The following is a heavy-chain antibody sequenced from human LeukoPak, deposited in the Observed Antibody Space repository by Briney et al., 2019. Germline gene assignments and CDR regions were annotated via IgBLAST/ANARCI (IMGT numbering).Heavy chain of an antibody. CDR2: ISSSGSSI. CDR1: GFTFSSYG. CDR3: AVDYGGKSGAFDI. Sequence: SGGSLRLSCAASGFTFSSYGMSWVRQAPGKGLEWVSYISSSGSSIHYADSVKGRFTISRDNAKNSLYLQMNSLRAEDTAVYYCAVDYGGKSGAFDIWGQGTMVTVSS. V-gene: IGHV3-48*04. J-gene: IGHJ3*02. D-gene: IGHD4-23*01.